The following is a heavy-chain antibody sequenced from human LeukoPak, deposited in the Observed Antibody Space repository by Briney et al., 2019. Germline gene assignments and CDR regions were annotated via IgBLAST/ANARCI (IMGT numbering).Heavy chain of an antibody. V-gene: IGHV3-30-3*01. J-gene: IGHJ6*02. CDR3: ARASPGTDV. CDR1: GFTFSNFA. Sequence: PGRSQRLSCAASGFTFSNFAMHWVRQAPGKGLEWVTLILSDGSNEQYADSVRGRFTISRDNSKNTLYLQMNSLRTEDTAVYYCARASPGTDVWGQGITVTVSS. CDR2: ILSDGSNE.